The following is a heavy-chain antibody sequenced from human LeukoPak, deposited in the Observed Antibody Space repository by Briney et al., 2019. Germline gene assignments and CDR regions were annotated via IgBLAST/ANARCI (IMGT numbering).Heavy chain of an antibody. CDR3: GCQTPYHYYGMDV. V-gene: IGHV1-69*04. J-gene: IGHJ6*02. CDR2: IIPILGIA. Sequence: SVKVSCKASGGTFSSYAISWVRQAPGQGLEWMGRIIPILGIANYAQKFQGRVTITADKSTSTAYMELSSLRSEDTAVYYCGCQTPYHYYGMDVWGQGTTVTVSS. CDR1: GGTFSSYA.